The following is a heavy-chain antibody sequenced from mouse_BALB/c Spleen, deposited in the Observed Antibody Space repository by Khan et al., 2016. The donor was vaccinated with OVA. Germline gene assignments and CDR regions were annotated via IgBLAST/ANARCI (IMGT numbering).Heavy chain of an antibody. CDR2: ISSGDST. CDR3: ARDYWFAY. V-gene: IGHV5-6-5*01. CDR1: GFTFSNYA. Sequence: EVELVESGGGLVKPGGSLKLSCAASGFTFSNYAMSWVRQSPEKRLEWVASISSGDSTYYPDSVMGRFTISRDNDRNILYLQMSSLRSEDTAMYYCARDYWFAYWGQGTLVTVAA. J-gene: IGHJ3*01.